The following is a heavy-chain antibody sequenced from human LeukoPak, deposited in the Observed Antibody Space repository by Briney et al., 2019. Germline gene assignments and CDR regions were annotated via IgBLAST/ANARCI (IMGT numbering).Heavy chain of an antibody. CDR2: INYSGST. J-gene: IGHJ4*02. D-gene: IGHD2-15*01. Sequence: SETLSLTCAVYGGSFSGYYWSWIRRPPGKGLEWIGEINYSGSTNYNPSLKSRVTISVDTSKNQFSLKLSSVTAADTAVYYCARGGGLVAATPYYFDYWGQGTLVTVSS. V-gene: IGHV4-34*01. CDR1: GGSFSGYY. CDR3: ARGGGLVAATPYYFDY.